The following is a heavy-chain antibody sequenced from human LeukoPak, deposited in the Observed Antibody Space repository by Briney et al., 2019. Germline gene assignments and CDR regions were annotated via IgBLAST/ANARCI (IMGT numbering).Heavy chain of an antibody. D-gene: IGHD2-2*02. CDR3: ARIYGLNWFDP. Sequence: GGSLRLSCAASGFTFSSYSMIWVRQAPGEGVEWGSSISSSSSYIYYADSVKGRFTISRDNAKNSLYLQMNSLRAEDTAVYSCARIYGLNWFDPWGQGTLVTVSS. V-gene: IGHV3-21*01. J-gene: IGHJ5*02. CDR1: GFTFSSYS. CDR2: ISSSSSYI.